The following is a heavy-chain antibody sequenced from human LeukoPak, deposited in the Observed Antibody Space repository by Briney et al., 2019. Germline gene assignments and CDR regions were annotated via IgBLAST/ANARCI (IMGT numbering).Heavy chain of an antibody. D-gene: IGHD4-23*01. J-gene: IGHJ4*02. V-gene: IGHV3-23*01. Sequence: PGGSLRLSCAASGFTFSSYAMSWVRQAPGKGLEWVSAISGSGGSTYYADSVKGRFTISRDNSKNTLYLQMNSLRAEDTAVYYCAKDRVMTTVVTRVFDYWGQGTLVTVSS. CDR1: GFTFSSYA. CDR2: ISGSGGST. CDR3: AKDRVMTTVVTRVFDY.